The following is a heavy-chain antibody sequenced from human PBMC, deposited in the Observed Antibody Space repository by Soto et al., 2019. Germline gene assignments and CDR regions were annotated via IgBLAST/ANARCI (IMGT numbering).Heavy chain of an antibody. CDR1: GGTFSSYA. CDR2: IIPIFGTA. V-gene: IGHV1-69*13. J-gene: IGHJ6*02. CDR3: ARSGGPAAIGYYYYGMDV. Sequence: ASVKVSCKASGGTFSSYAISWVRQAPGQGLEWMGGIIPIFGTANYAQKFQGRATITADESTSTAYMELSSLRSEDTAVYYCARSGGPAAIGYYYYGMDVWGQGTTVTVSS. D-gene: IGHD2-2*01.